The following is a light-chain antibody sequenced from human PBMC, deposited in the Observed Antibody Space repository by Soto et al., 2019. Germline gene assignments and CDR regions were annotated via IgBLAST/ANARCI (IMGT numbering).Light chain of an antibody. V-gene: IGLV9-49*01. J-gene: IGLJ1*01. CDR3: GADHGSGSSFVYG. CDR1: SGYSNYK. Sequence: QPVLAQPPSASASLGASVTLTCTLSSGYSNYKVDWYQQRPGKGPRFVMRVGTGGIVGSKGDGIPDRFSVLGSGLNRYLTIKNIQEEDESDYHCGADHGSGSSFVYGFGTGTQVTVL. CDR2: VGTGGIVG.